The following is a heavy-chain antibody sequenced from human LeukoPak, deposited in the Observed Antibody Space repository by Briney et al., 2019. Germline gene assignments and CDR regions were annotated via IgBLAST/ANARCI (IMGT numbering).Heavy chain of an antibody. CDR2: IKHSGST. CDR3: ARGSAYQAPFDY. J-gene: IGHJ4*02. V-gene: IGHV4-34*01. Sequence: SETLSLTCAVYGGSFSGYYWSWIRQPPGKGLEWIGEIKHSGSTNYNPSLKSRVTISVDTSKNQFSLKLSSVTAADTAVYYCARGSAYQAPFDYWGQGTLVTVSS. CDR1: GGSFSGYY.